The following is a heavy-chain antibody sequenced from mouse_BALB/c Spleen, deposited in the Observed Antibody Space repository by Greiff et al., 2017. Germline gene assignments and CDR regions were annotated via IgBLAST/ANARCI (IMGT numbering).Heavy chain of an antibody. CDR3: VRWGNYDYAMDY. V-gene: IGHV2-9-2*01. CDR1: GFSLTSYD. CDR2: IWTGGGT. J-gene: IGHJ4*01. D-gene: IGHD2-1*01. Sequence: QVQLQQSGPGLVAPSQSLSITCTVSGFSLTSYDISWIRQPPGKGLEWLGVIWTGGGTNYNSAFMSRLSISKDNSKSQVFLKMNSLQTDDTAIYYCVRWGNYDYAMDYWGQGTSVTVSS.